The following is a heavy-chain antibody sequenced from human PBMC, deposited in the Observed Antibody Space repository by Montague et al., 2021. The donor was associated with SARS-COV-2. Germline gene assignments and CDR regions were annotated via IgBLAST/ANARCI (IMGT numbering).Heavy chain of an antibody. CDR3: ARAYCGGDCYFYWYFDL. CDR2: TCYRSKWYN. V-gene: IGHV6-1*01. J-gene: IGHJ2*01. Sequence: CAISGDSVSSNIATWNWIRQSPSRGLEWLGRTCYRSKWYNDYAVSVKSRVIINPDTSNNRISPQLNSVTPEDTAVYYCARAYCGGDCYFYWYFDLWGRGTLVTVSS. D-gene: IGHD2-21*02. CDR1: GDSVSSNIAT.